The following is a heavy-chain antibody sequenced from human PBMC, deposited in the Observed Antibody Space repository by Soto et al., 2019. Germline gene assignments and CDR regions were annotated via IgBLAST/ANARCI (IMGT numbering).Heavy chain of an antibody. CDR1: GYDFSNYA. V-gene: IGHV1-3*01. Sequence: ASVKVSCKSSGYDFSNYAMHCVRHAPGQRLEWMGMINPVNGNTKYSERFQGRVTITRNTSASTADMELSSLRSEDTAVYLCARVSYYDIWSGYYTNWGHGTLVTVSS. CDR3: ARVSYYDIWSGYYTN. J-gene: IGHJ4*01. D-gene: IGHD3-3*01. CDR2: INPVNGNT.